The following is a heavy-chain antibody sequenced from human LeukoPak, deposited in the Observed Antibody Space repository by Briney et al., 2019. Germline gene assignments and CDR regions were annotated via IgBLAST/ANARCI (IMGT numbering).Heavy chain of an antibody. Sequence: LTGGSLRLSCAASGFTFSDYYMSWVRQAPGKGLEWVSVIYYSGNTFYADSVKGRFTISRDNSQSTLYLQMNSLRAEDTAVYYCARDRDFFGYWGQGTLVTVSS. V-gene: IGHV3-66*01. CDR2: IYYSGNT. CDR1: GFTFSDYY. J-gene: IGHJ4*02. CDR3: ARDRDFFGY.